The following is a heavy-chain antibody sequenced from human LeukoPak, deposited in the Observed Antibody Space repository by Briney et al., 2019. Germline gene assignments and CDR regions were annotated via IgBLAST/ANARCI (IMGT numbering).Heavy chain of an antibody. V-gene: IGHV1-69*01. CDR1: GGTFSSYA. Sequence: SVKVSCKASGGTFSSYAISWVRQAPGQGLEWMGGIIPIFGTANYAQKFQGRVTITADESTSTAYMELSSLRSEDTAVYYCARDQAPRMITFGGPRRWFDPWGQGTLVTVSS. CDR3: ARDQAPRMITFGGPRRWFDP. J-gene: IGHJ5*02. CDR2: IIPIFGTA. D-gene: IGHD3-16*01.